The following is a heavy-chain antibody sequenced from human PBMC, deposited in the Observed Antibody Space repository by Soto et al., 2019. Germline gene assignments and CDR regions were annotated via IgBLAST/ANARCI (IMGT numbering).Heavy chain of an antibody. CDR3: AREAGYTYGYVFDY. Sequence: QVQLVQSGAEVKKPGSSVRVSCKASGGTFGNHAISWVRQAPGQGLEWLGGIIPVLGVGDNAQNFQGRVTITADASTSTAYLELSNLRSKDTALYYCAREAGYTYGYVFDYWGQGTLVTVSS. CDR2: IIPVLGVG. CDR1: GGTFGNHA. J-gene: IGHJ4*02. D-gene: IGHD5-18*01. V-gene: IGHV1-69*01.